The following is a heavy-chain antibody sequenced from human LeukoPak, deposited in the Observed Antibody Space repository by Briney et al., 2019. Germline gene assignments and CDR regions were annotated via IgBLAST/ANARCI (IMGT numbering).Heavy chain of an antibody. Sequence: GGSLRLSCGASGFTFSNYGMHWVRQAPGKGLEWVAFIRYDGSNKYYADSVKGRFTISRGNSKNTLYLQMNSLRAEDTAVYYCAKMGGYSYGYGYNWFDPWGQGTLVTVSS. CDR1: GFTFSNYG. CDR2: IRYDGSNK. J-gene: IGHJ5*02. D-gene: IGHD5-18*01. V-gene: IGHV3-30*02. CDR3: AKMGGYSYGYGYNWFDP.